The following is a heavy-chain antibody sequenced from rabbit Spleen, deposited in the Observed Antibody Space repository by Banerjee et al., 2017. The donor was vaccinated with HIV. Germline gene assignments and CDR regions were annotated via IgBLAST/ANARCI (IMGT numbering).Heavy chain of an antibody. V-gene: IGHV1S7*01. Sequence: QLKESGGGLVQPGGSLKVSCIASGFDFSSYYMSWVRQAPGKGLEWIGYFDPVFGSTYYASWVNGQFTISSHNAQNMLYLQLNSLTAADTATYFCVREVAAKLNLWGPGTLVTVS. D-gene: IGHD4-1*01. CDR3: VREVAAKLNL. J-gene: IGHJ4*01. CDR1: GFDFSSYY. CDR2: FDPVFGST.